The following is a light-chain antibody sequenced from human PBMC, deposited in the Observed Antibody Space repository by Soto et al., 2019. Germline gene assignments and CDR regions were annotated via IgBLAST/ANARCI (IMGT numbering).Light chain of an antibody. CDR2: GAS. V-gene: IGKV3-20*01. CDR3: QQYGSSGT. Sequence: IVLTRSPDTLSLSPGERATASSSGSQSVSNNYLAWYQQKPGQAPRLLIYGASNRATGIPDRFSGSGSGTDFTLTISRLEPEDFAVSYCQQYGSSGTFGQGTKVDIK. J-gene: IGKJ1*01. CDR1: QSVSNNY.